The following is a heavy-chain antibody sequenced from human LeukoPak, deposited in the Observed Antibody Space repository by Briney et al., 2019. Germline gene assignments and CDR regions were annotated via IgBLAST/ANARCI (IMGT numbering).Heavy chain of an antibody. D-gene: IGHD1-26*01. V-gene: IGHV1-3*01. J-gene: IGHJ4*02. CDR3: ARRKMMGATEFDY. Sequence: ASVTVSCTASGYTFTSYAMHWVRQAPGQRLEWMGWINAGNGNTKYSQKFQGRVTITRDTSASTAYMELSSLRSEDTAVYYCARRKMMGATEFDYWGQGTLVTVSS. CDR2: INAGNGNT. CDR1: GYTFTSYA.